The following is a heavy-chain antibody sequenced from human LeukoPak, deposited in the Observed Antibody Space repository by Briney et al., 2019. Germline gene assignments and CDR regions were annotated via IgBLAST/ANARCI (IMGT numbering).Heavy chain of an antibody. V-gene: IGHV4-39*01. D-gene: IGHD3-3*01. J-gene: IGHJ4*02. Sequence: PSETLSLTCTVFGGSISSSSYYWGWIRQPPGKGLEWIGSIYYSGSTYYHPSLKSRVTISVDTSKNQFSLKLSSVTAADTAVYYCARRVNGQLRFLEWLPDYWGQGTLVTVSS. CDR1: GGSISSSSYY. CDR2: IYYSGST. CDR3: ARRVNGQLRFLEWLPDY.